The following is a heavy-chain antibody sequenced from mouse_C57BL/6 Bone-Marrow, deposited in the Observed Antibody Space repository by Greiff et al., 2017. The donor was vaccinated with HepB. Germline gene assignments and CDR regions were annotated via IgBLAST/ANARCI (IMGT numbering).Heavy chain of an antibody. CDR3: VREGETAQATLAMDY. J-gene: IGHJ4*01. Sequence: EVQRVESGGGLVQPKGSLKLSCAASGFTFNTYAMHWVRQAPGKGLEWVARIRSKSSNYATYYADSVKDRFTISRDDSQSMLYLQMNNLKTEDTAMYYCVREGETAQATLAMDYWGQGTSVTVSS. V-gene: IGHV10-3*01. CDR1: GFTFNTYA. CDR2: IRSKSSNYAT. D-gene: IGHD3-2*02.